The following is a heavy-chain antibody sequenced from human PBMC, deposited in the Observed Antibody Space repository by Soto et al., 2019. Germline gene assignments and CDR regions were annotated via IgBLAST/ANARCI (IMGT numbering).Heavy chain of an antibody. J-gene: IGHJ3*02. V-gene: IGHV3-11*03. Sequence: PGGSLRLSCAASGFTFSDYYMSWIRQAPGKGLEWVSYISSSSSYTNYADSVKGRFTISRDNAKNALYLQMNSLRIEDTAVYYCAHPRGYGVFDAYDIWGQGTMVTVSS. CDR1: GFTFSDYY. D-gene: IGHD4-17*01. CDR3: AHPRGYGVFDAYDI. CDR2: ISSSSSYT.